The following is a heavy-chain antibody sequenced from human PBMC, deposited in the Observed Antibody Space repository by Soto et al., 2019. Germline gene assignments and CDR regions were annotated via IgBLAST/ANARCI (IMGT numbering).Heavy chain of an antibody. D-gene: IGHD6-25*01. V-gene: IGHV3-23*01. CDR2: ITNSGSGT. CDR3: ALAGLAAFDY. J-gene: IGHJ4*02. CDR1: GFTFSSNA. Sequence: GGSLRLSCAASGFTFSSNAMGWVRQAPGRGLEWVSTITNSGSGTYYADSVKGRFTISRDNSRNTVYLQMNSLRVEDTALYYCALAGLAAFDYWGQGTLVTVSS.